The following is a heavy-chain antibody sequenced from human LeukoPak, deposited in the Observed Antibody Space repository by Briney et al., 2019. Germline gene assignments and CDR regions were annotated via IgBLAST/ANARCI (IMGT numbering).Heavy chain of an antibody. Sequence: SETLSLTYTVSGGSISSYYWSWIRQPPGKGLEWIGYIYYSGSTNYNPSLKSRVTISVDTSKNQFSLKLSSVTAADTAVYYCARLSETGEWVYFDYRGQGTLVTVSS. CDR3: ARLSETGEWVYFDY. V-gene: IGHV4-59*08. CDR1: GGSISSYY. J-gene: IGHJ4*02. CDR2: IYYSGST. D-gene: IGHD7-27*01.